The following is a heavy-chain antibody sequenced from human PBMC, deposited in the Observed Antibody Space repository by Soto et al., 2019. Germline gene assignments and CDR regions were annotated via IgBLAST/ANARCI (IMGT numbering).Heavy chain of an antibody. Sequence: SGGSLRLSCTASRFTFSSYAMNWVRQAPGKGLEWVSGIGAGGGNTYYADSVKGRFTMSRDNSKNTLYLQMSSLRAEDTAVYYCAKGDTTTLGDAFDIWGQGTMVTVSS. V-gene: IGHV3-23*01. CDR1: RFTFSSYA. J-gene: IGHJ3*02. CDR2: IGAGGGNT. CDR3: AKGDTTTLGDAFDI. D-gene: IGHD3-16*01.